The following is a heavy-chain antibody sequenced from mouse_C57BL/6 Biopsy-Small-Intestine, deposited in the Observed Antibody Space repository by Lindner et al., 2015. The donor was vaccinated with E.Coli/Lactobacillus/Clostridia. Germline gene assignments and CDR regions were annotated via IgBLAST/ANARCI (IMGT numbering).Heavy chain of an antibody. Sequence: VQLQESGPELVKPGASVKLSCKASGYTFTSYGISWVKQRTGQGLEWIGEIYPRSGNTYYNEKFKGKATLTADKSSSTAYMELRSLTSEDSAVYFCARKSSGYGYYFDYWGQGTTLTVSS. V-gene: IGHV1-81*01. J-gene: IGHJ2*01. D-gene: IGHD3-2*02. CDR1: GYTFTSYG. CDR2: IYPRSGNT. CDR3: ARKSSGYGYYFDY.